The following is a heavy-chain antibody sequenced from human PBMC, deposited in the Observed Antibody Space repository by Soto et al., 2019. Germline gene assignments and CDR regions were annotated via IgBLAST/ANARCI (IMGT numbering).Heavy chain of an antibody. J-gene: IGHJ4*02. D-gene: IGHD2-21*02. CDR3: VKEMGPCCDCSYSFDS. V-gene: IGHV3-64D*06. CDR2: ISNNASDT. CDR1: GFTLSDYS. Sequence: GGSLRPSCSRSGFTLSDYSIHWVRQAPGKRLEFVSAISNNASDTYFADSVRDRFTISRDNSKNTVFLLMSGLTEEDTAIYYCVKEMGPCCDCSYSFDSWGQGPVSTASS.